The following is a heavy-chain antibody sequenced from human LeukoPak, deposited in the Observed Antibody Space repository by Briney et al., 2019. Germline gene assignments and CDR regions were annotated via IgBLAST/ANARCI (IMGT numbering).Heavy chain of an antibody. J-gene: IGHJ4*02. CDR3: ARGAY. CDR2: IRPDGSEK. CDR1: KFTFSSYW. Sequence: PGGSLRLSCAASKFTFSSYWMSWVRQAPGKGLEWVANIRPDGSEKYYVDSVKGRFTISRDNAKNSLYLQMNSLRPEDTAIYYCARGAYWGQGTLVTVSS. V-gene: IGHV3-7*01.